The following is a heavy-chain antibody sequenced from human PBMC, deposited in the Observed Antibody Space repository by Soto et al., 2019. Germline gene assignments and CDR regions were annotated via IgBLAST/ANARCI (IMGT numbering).Heavy chain of an antibody. D-gene: IGHD1-26*01. J-gene: IGHJ4*02. CDR2: ISYDGSNK. CDR3: ARYSGKYQGPIDY. CDR1: GFTFSHYG. V-gene: IGHV3-30*03. Sequence: QVQLVESGGGVVQPGRSLRLSCAASGFTFSHYGIHRVRRAPGKGVEWLAVISYDGSNKHYADSVKGRFTVSRDNSKNTLYLQMNSLRAEDTAVYFCARYSGKYQGPIDYWGQGTLVTVSS.